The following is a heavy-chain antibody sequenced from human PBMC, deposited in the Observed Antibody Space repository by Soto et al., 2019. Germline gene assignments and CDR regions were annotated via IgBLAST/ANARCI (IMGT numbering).Heavy chain of an antibody. V-gene: IGHV1-46*01. Sequence: QVQLVQSEAEVKKPGASVKLSCTTSGYTFTDYYMHWVRQAPGQGLEWVAVINPSRGGTTYAQNLQDRVIVTRDMSTSTVYLQLSGLRSEDTAVYYCARFTSSSYYDGSGGYFDYWGQGSLVTVSS. CDR1: GYTFTDYY. J-gene: IGHJ4*02. D-gene: IGHD1-26*01. CDR3: ARFTSSSYYDGSGGYFDY. CDR2: INPSRGGT.